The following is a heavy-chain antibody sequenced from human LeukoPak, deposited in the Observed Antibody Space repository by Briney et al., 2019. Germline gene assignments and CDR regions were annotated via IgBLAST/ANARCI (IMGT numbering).Heavy chain of an antibody. Sequence: GASVEVSGKASGGTFNNFAISWVRQAPGQGLEWVGGIIPMSGTANYAQKFQGRVTITADESTSTAYMELSSLRSEDTAIYYCASPVKYYDTWSGYPPFDYWGQGTLVTVSS. V-gene: IGHV1-69*01. CDR1: GGTFNNFA. CDR3: ASPVKYYDTWSGYPPFDY. D-gene: IGHD3-3*01. J-gene: IGHJ4*02. CDR2: IIPMSGTA.